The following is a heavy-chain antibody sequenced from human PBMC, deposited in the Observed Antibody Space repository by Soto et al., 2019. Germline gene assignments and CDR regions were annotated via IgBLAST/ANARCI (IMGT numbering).Heavy chain of an antibody. J-gene: IGHJ4*02. V-gene: IGHV1-18*01. CDR2: ITLYNGNT. CDR3: ALYDSGPGYFDY. D-gene: IGHD3-22*01. CDR1: GYTFISYG. Sequence: QVQLLQSGAEVKKPGASVKVPCKTSGYTFISYGISWVRQAPGQGLEWMEWITLYNGNTHYAQKLQGRVTLTTDTSTSTAYMELRSLRSDDTAVYYCALYDSGPGYFDYWGQGTLVTVSS.